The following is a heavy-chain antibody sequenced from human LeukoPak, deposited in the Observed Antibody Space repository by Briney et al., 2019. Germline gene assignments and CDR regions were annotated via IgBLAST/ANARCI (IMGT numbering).Heavy chain of an antibody. J-gene: IGHJ4*02. V-gene: IGHV3-23*01. CDR2: ISGSGGST. Sequence: GGSLRLSCAASGFTFSSYAMSWVRQAPGKGLEWVSAISGSGGSTYYADSVKGRFTISRDNSKNTLYLQMNSLRAEDTAVYYCAKHPIVVVPAAIPGRTKDNDYWGQGTLVTVSS. CDR3: AKHPIVVVPAAIPGRTKDNDY. CDR1: GFTFSSYA. D-gene: IGHD2-2*02.